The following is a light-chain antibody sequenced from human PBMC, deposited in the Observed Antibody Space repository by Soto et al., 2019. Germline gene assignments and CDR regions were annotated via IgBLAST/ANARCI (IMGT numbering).Light chain of an antibody. J-gene: IGLJ1*01. CDR1: SSDVGTYKY. Sequence: QSALTQPRSVSGSPGQSVTISCTGTSSDVGTYKYVSWYQNQPGTGPKLIIYDVTKRPPGVPDRFSGSKSGDTASLTISGLQAGDEADYYCCSYAGSYPYVFGTGTKLTVL. V-gene: IGLV2-11*01. CDR2: DVT. CDR3: CSYAGSYPYV.